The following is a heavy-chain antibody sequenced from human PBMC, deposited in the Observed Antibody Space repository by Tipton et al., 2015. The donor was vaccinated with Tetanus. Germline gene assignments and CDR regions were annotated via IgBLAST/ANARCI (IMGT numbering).Heavy chain of an antibody. Sequence: QLVQSGAEVKKAGESLKISCKGSGYRFTDYWIGWVRQMPGKGLEWMGIIYPDDSDTKYSPSFQGQVTISADRSVSTAYLQWTSLKATDTAIYYCARRPGFCTGSSCDYYFDYWGQGTLVTVSS. D-gene: IGHD3/OR15-3a*01. J-gene: IGHJ4*02. CDR1: GYRFTDYW. CDR3: ARRPGFCTGSSCDYYFDY. CDR2: IYPDDSDT. V-gene: IGHV5-51*01.